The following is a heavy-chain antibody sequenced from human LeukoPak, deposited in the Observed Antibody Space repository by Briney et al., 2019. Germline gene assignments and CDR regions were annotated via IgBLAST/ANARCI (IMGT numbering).Heavy chain of an antibody. V-gene: IGHV1-18*01. D-gene: IGHD6-19*01. J-gene: IGHJ5*02. CDR2: ISPYNGNT. CDR3: ARDSASVWTGGSGWSNWFDP. CDR1: GYTFGSYG. Sequence: ASVKVSCKASGYTFGSYGVSWVRQAPGQELEWMAWISPYNGNTNYAQKFQGGVTMTTDTSTSTAYMELRSLRADDTAVYYCARDSASVWTGGSGWSNWFDPWGQGTLVTVSS.